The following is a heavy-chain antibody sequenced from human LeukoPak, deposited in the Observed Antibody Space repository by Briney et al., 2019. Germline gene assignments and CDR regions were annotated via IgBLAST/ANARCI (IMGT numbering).Heavy chain of an antibody. D-gene: IGHD5-24*01. CDR2: INFNGDTT. CDR3: ARDRDYNLADSFDH. Sequence: PGGSLRLSCSASGFTFDEFAMHWVRQPPGKGLEWVSGINFNGDTTRYAHSVKGRSTISRDNAKKALYLQMNGLRGEDTALYYCARDRDYNLADSFDHWGQGTLVTVSS. J-gene: IGHJ4*02. V-gene: IGHV3-9*01. CDR1: GFTFDEFA.